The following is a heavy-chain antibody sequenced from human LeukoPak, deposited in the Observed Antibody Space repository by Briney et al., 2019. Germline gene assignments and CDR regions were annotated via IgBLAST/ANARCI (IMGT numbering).Heavy chain of an antibody. D-gene: IGHD6-6*01. CDR3: AKRVPYSSSSAYFDS. CDR2: ISDSGSDT. CDR1: GFTFSSYG. Sequence: GGSLRLSCAASGFTFSSYGWSWVRQAPGKGLEWVSAISDSGSDTYYADSVKGRFTISKDNSKNTLYLQMNSLRAEDTAVYYCAKRVPYSSSSAYFDSWGQGTLVTVSS. J-gene: IGHJ4*02. V-gene: IGHV3-23*01.